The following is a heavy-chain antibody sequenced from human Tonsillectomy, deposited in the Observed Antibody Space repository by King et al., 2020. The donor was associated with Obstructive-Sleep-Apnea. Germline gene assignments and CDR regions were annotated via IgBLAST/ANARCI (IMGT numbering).Heavy chain of an antibody. CDR2: ISSSSSTI. CDR1: GFTFSSYS. D-gene: IGHD2-15*01. Sequence: VQLVESGGGLVQPGGSLRLSCAASGFTFSSYSMNWDRQAPGKGLEWDSYISSSSSTIYYADSVKGRFTISRDNAKNSLYLQMNSLRAEDTAVYYCARDYSKVVVAWFDPWGQGTLVTVSS. J-gene: IGHJ5*02. V-gene: IGHV3-48*04. CDR3: ARDYSKVVVAWFDP.